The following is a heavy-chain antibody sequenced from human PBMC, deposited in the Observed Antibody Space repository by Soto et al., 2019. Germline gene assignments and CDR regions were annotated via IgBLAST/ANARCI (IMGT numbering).Heavy chain of an antibody. D-gene: IGHD6-19*01. Sequence: QVHLVQSGAEVRKPGASVKLSCKASGYSFTVYPINWVRQAPGQGLEWLGWINPANGNRAYSPKFQGRVTITRDTSANTAYLDLSSLRSDDTALYYCARDVVYQSLDDALDMWGQGTMLTVSS. V-gene: IGHV1-3*01. CDR3: ARDVVYQSLDDALDM. CDR1: GYSFTVYP. CDR2: INPANGNR. J-gene: IGHJ3*02.